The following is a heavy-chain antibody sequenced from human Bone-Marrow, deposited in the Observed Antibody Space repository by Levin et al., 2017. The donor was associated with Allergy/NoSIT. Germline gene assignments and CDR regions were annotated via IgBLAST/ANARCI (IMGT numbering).Heavy chain of an antibody. CDR3: AKENYDGAGNYFDY. D-gene: IGHD3-10*01. V-gene: IGHV3-30*18. CDR2: IARDGSVQ. J-gene: IGHJ4*02. CDR1: AFTFSSHG. Sequence: SCAAPAFTFSSHGMHWVRQAPGKGLEWVAVIARDGSVQYYADSVKGRFIISRDNAKNTLYLQMNSLRTEDSAVYYCAKENYDGAGNYFDYWGPGTLVTVSS.